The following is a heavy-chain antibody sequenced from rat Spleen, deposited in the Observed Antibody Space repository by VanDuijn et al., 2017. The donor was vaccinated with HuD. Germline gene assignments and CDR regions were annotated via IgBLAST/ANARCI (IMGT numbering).Heavy chain of an antibody. CDR3: ARSDGTHYYLPFAN. D-gene: IGHD1-12*02. V-gene: IGHV3-3*01. CDR2: VNSAGST. J-gene: IGHJ3*01. CDR1: GHSITSGYR. Sequence: EVQLQESGPGLVKPSQSLSLTCSVTGHSITSGYRWNWIRKFPGNRLEWMGYVNSAGSTIYNPPLESRTSITRDTSKNQFFLQVNSVTTEDTGTYFCARSDGTHYYLPFANWGQGTLVTVSS.